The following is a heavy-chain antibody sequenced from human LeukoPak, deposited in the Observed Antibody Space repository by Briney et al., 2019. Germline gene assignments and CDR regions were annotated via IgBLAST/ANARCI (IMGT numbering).Heavy chain of an antibody. CDR2: IIPIFGTA. CDR3: AREGRDWERYYYDSSGYPSRNYYYYGMDV. Sequence: SVKVSCKASGGTFSSYAISWVRQAPGQGLEWMGGIIPIFGTANYAQKFQGRVTITADESTSTAYMELSSLRSEDTAVYYCAREGRDWERYYYDSSGYPSRNYYYYGMDVWGQGTMVTVSS. CDR1: GGTFSSYA. D-gene: IGHD3-22*01. J-gene: IGHJ6*02. V-gene: IGHV1-69*13.